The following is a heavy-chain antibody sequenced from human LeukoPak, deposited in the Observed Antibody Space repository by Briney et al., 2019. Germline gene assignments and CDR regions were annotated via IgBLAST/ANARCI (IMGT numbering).Heavy chain of an antibody. V-gene: IGHV1-2*02. CDR1: GYTFIGYY. CDR2: INPRSGGA. J-gene: IGHJ6*02. CDR3: ARARTDYGDYYGLDV. D-gene: IGHD4-17*01. Sequence: ASVMVSCEASGYTFIGYYMHWVRQAPGQGLEWMGWINPRSGGANYAQKLQGRVTMTRDTSLSTAYMELSRLTSDDTAIYYCARARTDYGDYYGLDVWGQGTSVAVSS.